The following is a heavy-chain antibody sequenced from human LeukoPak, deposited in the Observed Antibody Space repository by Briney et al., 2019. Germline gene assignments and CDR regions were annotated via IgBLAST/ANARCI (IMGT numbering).Heavy chain of an antibody. D-gene: IGHD3-10*01. CDR2: INPNSGGT. CDR1: GYTFTGYY. CDR3: ARAAMVRGVSGWFDP. V-gene: IGHV1-2*02. Sequence: ASVKVSCKASGYTFTGYYMHWVRQAHGQGLEWMGWINPNSGGTSYAQKFQGRVTMTRDTSISTAYMELSRLRSDDTAVYYCARAAMVRGVSGWFDPWGQGTLVTVSS. J-gene: IGHJ5*02.